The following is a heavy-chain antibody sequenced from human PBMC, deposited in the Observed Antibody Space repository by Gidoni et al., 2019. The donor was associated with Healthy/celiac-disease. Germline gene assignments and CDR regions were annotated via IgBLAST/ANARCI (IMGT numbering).Heavy chain of an antibody. J-gene: IGHJ6*02. D-gene: IGHD1-26*01. Sequence: QVQLVQSGAEVKKPGSSVKVPCKASGGTFSSYAISWVRQAPGQGLEWMGGILPIFGTANYAQKFQGRVTITADESTSTAYMELSSLRSEDTAVYYCARGSYSGSYHYYYYYGMDVWGQGTTVTVSS. CDR2: ILPIFGTA. CDR3: ARGSYSGSYHYYYYYGMDV. CDR1: GGTFSSYA. V-gene: IGHV1-69*01.